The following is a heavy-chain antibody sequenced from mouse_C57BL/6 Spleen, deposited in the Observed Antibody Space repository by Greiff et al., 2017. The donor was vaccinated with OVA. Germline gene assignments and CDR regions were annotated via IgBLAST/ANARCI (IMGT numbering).Heavy chain of an antibody. V-gene: IGHV1-61*01. CDR2: IYPSDSET. Sequence: QVQLQQPGAELVRPGSSVKLSCKASGYTFTSYWMDWVKQRPGQGLEWIGNIYPSDSETHYNQKFKDKATLTVDKSSSTAYMQLSSLTSEDSAVYYCARGSLYSNYEGYAMDYWGQGTSVTVSS. D-gene: IGHD2-5*01. J-gene: IGHJ4*01. CDR1: GYTFTSYW. CDR3: ARGSLYSNYEGYAMDY.